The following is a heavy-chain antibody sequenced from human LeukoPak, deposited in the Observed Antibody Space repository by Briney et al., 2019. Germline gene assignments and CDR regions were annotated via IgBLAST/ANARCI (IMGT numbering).Heavy chain of an antibody. CDR1: GYTFANYW. CDR3: ARSSKSAFDY. CDR2: FYPAESRV. V-gene: IGHV5-51*01. J-gene: IGHJ4*02. Sequence: GESLKISCKVSGYTFANYWIGWTRQMPGKGLEWVGIFYPAESRVRYGPSFRGQVTISVDKSISTAYLQWNSLKASDSAMYYCARSSKSAFDYWGQGTLVSVSS. D-gene: IGHD3-3*01.